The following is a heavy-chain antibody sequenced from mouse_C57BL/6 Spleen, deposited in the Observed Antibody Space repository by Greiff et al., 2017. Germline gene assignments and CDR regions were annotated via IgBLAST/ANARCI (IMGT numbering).Heavy chain of an antibody. CDR1: GFNIKDYY. D-gene: IGHD1-1*02. V-gene: IGHV14-2*01. Sequence: EVQLQQSGAELVKPGASVKLSCTASGFNIKDYYMHWVKQRTEQGLEWIGRIGPEDGETNYAPKFQGKATITADTSTNTAYLQLSSLTSEDTAVYYCAREEEGSYDLDYWGQGTTLTVAS. J-gene: IGHJ2*01. CDR3: AREEEGSYDLDY. CDR2: IGPEDGET.